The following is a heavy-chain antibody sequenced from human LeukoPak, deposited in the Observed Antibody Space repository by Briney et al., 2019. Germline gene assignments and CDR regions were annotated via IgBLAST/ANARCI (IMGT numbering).Heavy chain of an antibody. J-gene: IGHJ5*01. Sequence: GGSLRLSCAASGFTFSSYSMNWVRQAPGKGLEWVSSINGSSSFIYYGVSVKGRFTISRDNAKNSLYLQMSSLRAEDTALYYCVKDKHRDGYTYGVYDSWGQGTLITVSS. V-gene: IGHV3-21*04. D-gene: IGHD5-18*01. CDR2: INGSSSFI. CDR3: VKDKHRDGYTYGVYDS. CDR1: GFTFSSYS.